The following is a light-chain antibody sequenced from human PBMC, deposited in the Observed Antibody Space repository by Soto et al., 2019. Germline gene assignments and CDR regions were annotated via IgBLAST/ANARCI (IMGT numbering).Light chain of an antibody. Sequence: EIVLTQSPATLSLSPGERATLSCRASQSVSSYLAWYQQKPGQAPRLLIYDASNRATGIPARLSGSGSGTDFTLTIGSLEPEDFAVYYCQQRNNWPKRFTCGPGAKGDIK. CDR3: QQRNNWPKRFT. CDR2: DAS. CDR1: QSVSSY. V-gene: IGKV3-11*01. J-gene: IGKJ3*01.